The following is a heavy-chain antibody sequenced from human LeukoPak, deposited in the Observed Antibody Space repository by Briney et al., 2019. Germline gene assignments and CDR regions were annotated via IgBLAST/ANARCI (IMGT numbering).Heavy chain of an antibody. Sequence: PSETLSLTCTVSGGSLSSYYWSWIRQPAGKGLEWIGRIYTSGSTNYNPSLKSRVTMSVDTSKNQFSLKLSSVTAADTAVYYCARSRQLLGYCSSTSCYEFDPWGQGTLVTVSS. V-gene: IGHV4-4*07. CDR1: GGSLSSYY. J-gene: IGHJ5*02. CDR3: ARSRQLLGYCSSTSCYEFDP. D-gene: IGHD2-2*01. CDR2: IYTSGST.